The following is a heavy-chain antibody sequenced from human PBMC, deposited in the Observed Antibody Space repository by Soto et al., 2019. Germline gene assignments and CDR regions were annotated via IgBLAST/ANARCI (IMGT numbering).Heavy chain of an antibody. V-gene: IGHV1-2*04. D-gene: IGHD6-13*01. CDR2: INPNSGGT. CDR1: GYTFTGYY. Sequence: ASVKVSCKASGYTFTGYYMHWVRQAPGQGLEWMGWINPNSGGTNYAQKFQGWVTMTRDTSISTAYMELSRLRSDDTAVYYCARDYHPTYSSSWYYYYYGMDVWGQGTTVTVS. CDR3: ARDYHPTYSSSWYYYYYGMDV. J-gene: IGHJ6*02.